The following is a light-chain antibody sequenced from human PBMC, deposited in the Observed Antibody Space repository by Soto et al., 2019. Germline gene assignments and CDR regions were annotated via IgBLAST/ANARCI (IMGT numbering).Light chain of an antibody. J-gene: IGKJ1*01. CDR3: QQRSNWPPWT. V-gene: IGKV3-11*01. CDR1: QRLSSN. Sequence: EIVLTQSPVTLSVSPGERVTLSCRASQRLSSNLAWYQQRPGQAPRLLIYGASIRATDIPARFIGSGSGTEFTLTISSLEPEDFAVYYCQQRSNWPPWTFGQGTKVDIK. CDR2: GAS.